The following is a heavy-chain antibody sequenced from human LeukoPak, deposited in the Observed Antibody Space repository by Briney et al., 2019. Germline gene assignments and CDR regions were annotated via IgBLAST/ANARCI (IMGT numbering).Heavy chain of an antibody. J-gene: IGHJ2*01. D-gene: IGHD4/OR15-4a*01. V-gene: IGHV3-33*01. CDR1: GFTFSSYG. CDR2: IWYDGSNK. Sequence: PGGSLRLSCAASGFTFSSYGMHWVRQAPGKGLEWVAVIWYDGSNKYYADSVKGRFTISRDNSKNTLYLQMNSLRAEDTALYYCAGSRDYYFEVWGRGTPVTVSS. CDR3: AGSRDYYFEV.